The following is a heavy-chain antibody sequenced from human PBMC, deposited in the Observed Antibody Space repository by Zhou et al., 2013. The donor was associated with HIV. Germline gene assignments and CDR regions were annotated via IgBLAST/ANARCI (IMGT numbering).Heavy chain of an antibody. CDR1: GYTFTSYD. D-gene: IGHD3-16*01. CDR3: NRGMQRWVNDAFDI. V-gene: IGHV1-8*01. Sequence: QVQLVQSGAEVKKPGASVKVSCKASGYTFTSYDINWVRQATGQGLEWMGWMNPNSGNTGYAQKFQGRVTMTRDTSTNTVNMQLGTLTSKDTAVYYCNRGMQRWVNDAFDIWGQGTMVTVSS. CDR2: MNPNSGNT. J-gene: IGHJ3*02.